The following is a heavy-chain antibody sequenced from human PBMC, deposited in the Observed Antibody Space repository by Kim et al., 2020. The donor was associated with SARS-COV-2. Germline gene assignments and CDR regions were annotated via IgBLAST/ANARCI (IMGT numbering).Heavy chain of an antibody. CDR3: ARLRQWLPTRYYYYGMDV. CDR1: GYSFTSYW. V-gene: IGHV5-10-1*01. J-gene: IGHJ6*02. D-gene: IGHD6-19*01. CDR2: IDPSDSYT. Sequence: GESLKISCKGSGYSFTSYWISWVRQMPGKGLEWMGRIDPSDSYTNYSPSFQGHVTISADKSISTAYLQWSSLKASDTAMYYCARLRQWLPTRYYYYGMDVWGQGTTVTVSS.